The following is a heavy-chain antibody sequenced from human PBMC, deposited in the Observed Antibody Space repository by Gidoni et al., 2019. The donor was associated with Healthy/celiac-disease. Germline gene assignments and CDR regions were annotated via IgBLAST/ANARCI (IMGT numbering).Heavy chain of an antibody. CDR2: IIPIFGTA. CDR1: GRTLTSYA. D-gene: IGHD3-22*01. Sequence: HVPLVQSGAEVQKPGSSVKVSCKPSGRTLTSYAPSWLRQAPGQGLEWMGGIIPIFGTANYAQKFQGRVTITADESTSTAYMELSSLRSEDTAVYYCARPHRGMNYDSSGYSPFDFWGQGTLVTVSS. V-gene: IGHV1-69*01. J-gene: IGHJ4*02. CDR3: ARPHRGMNYDSSGYSPFDF.